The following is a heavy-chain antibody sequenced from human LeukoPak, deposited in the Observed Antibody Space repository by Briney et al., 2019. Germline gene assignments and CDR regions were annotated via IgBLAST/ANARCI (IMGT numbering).Heavy chain of an antibody. Sequence: SETLSLTCTVSGGPISSYYWSWIRQPPGKGLEWIGYIYYSGSANYNPSLKSRVTISVDTSKNQFSLKLSSVTAADTAVYYCARNNLGTHYYYYMDVWGKGTTVTVSS. CDR2: IYYSGSA. D-gene: IGHD1/OR15-1a*01. J-gene: IGHJ6*03. CDR1: GGPISSYY. CDR3: ARNNLGTHYYYYMDV. V-gene: IGHV4-59*01.